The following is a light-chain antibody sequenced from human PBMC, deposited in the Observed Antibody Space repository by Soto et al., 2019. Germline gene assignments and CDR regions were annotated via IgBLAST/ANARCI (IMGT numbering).Light chain of an antibody. Sequence: IQMTQSPSTLSASVGDRFTITCRSSESIRTWLAWYQHKPGKAPKFLIYDASTLESGVPSRFSGSGSGTEFTLTISSLQPDDFATYYCQQYNSYPWTFGQGTKVDIK. CDR3: QQYNSYPWT. J-gene: IGKJ1*01. CDR2: DAS. V-gene: IGKV1-5*01. CDR1: ESIRTW.